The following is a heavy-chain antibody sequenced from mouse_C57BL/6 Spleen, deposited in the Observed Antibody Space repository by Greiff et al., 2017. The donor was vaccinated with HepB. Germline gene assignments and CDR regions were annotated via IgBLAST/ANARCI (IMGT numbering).Heavy chain of an antibody. CDR2: IDPANGNT. CDR3: ARFDDGYYHYCDY. CDR1: GFNIKNTY. J-gene: IGHJ2*01. D-gene: IGHD2-3*01. Sequence: VQLKESVAELVRPGASVKLSCTASGFNIKNTYMHWVKQRPEQGLEWIGRIDPANGNTKYAPKFQGKATITADTSSNTAYLPLSSLTSEDTAIYYCARFDDGYYHYCDYWGQGTTLTVSS. V-gene: IGHV14-3*01.